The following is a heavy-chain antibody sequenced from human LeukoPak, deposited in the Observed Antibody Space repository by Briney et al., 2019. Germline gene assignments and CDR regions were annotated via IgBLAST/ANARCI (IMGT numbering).Heavy chain of an antibody. V-gene: IGHV3-21*01. CDR1: GFTFSSYS. J-gene: IGHJ4*02. Sequence: GGSLRLSCAASGFTFSSYSMNWVRQAPGKGLEWVSSISSSSSYIYYADSVKGRFTISRDNAKNSLYLQMNSLRAEDTAVCYCARGNHIRGVIMGIDYWGQGTLVTVSS. CDR3: ARGNHIRGVIMGIDY. CDR2: ISSSSSYI. D-gene: IGHD3-10*01.